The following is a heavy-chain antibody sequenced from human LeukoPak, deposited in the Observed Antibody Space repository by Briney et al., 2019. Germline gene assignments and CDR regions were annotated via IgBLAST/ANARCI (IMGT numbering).Heavy chain of an antibody. J-gene: IGHJ4*02. Sequence: GGALRLSCAASGFSFSTADMHWVRPAPGKGLAGVAFLRSGGNDHYYPGSVQGRFTLSRDNSKNTLFLQMNSLRAEDTAVYYCAKDLFGSGSYEYWGQGTLVTVSS. CDR2: LRSGGNDH. CDR3: AKDLFGSGSYEY. D-gene: IGHD3-10*01. V-gene: IGHV3-30*02. CDR1: GFSFSTAD.